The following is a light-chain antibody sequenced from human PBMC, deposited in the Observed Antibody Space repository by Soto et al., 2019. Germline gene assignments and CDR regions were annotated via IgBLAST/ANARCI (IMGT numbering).Light chain of an antibody. V-gene: IGLV2-23*01. J-gene: IGLJ2*01. CDR2: EGS. CDR1: TSDVGSYNL. CDR3: CSYAGSSTHVV. Sequence: QSVLTQPASVSGSPGQSITISCTGTTSDVGSYNLVSWYQQHSGKAPKLMIYEGSKRPSGVSNRFSGSKSGNTASLTISGLQAEDEADYYCCSYAGSSTHVVFGGGTKLTVL.